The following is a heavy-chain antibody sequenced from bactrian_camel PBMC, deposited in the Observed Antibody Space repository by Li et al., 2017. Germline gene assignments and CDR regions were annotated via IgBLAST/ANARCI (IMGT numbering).Heavy chain of an antibody. D-gene: IGHD6*01. J-gene: IGHJ4*01. V-gene: IGHV3S1*01. CDR3: AKARSVGSWAPPMVDEYNY. CDR1: EYTYSTRC. CDR2: IDSDGSR. Sequence: HVQLVESGGGSVQAGGSLRLSCAASEYTYSTRCMGWFRQAPGKEREGVAVIDSDGSRYYAGSVKGRFTISKDNAKSTLYLQLNSLKTDDTAMYYCAKARSVGSWAPPMVDEYNYWGQGTQVTVS.